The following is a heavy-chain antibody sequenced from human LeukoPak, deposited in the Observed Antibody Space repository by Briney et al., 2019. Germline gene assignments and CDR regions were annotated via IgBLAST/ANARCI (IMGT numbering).Heavy chain of an antibody. CDR3: ARGSLGFCGGGSCPRGIDY. J-gene: IGHJ4*02. CDR2: IIPIFGTA. CDR1: GGTFSSYA. D-gene: IGHD2-15*01. Sequence: SVKVSCKASGGTFSSYAISWVRQAPGQGLEWMGGIIPIFGTANYAQKFQGRVTITADESTSTAYMELSSLRSEDTAVYYCARGSLGFCGGGSCPRGIDYGGQETRVTVPS. V-gene: IGHV1-69*13.